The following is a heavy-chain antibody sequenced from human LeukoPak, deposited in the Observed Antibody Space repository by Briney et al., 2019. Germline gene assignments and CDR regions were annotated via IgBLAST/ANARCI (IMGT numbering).Heavy chain of an antibody. J-gene: IGHJ4*02. Sequence: SVTVSCKASGGTFSSYAISWVRQAPGQGLEWMGRIIPILGIANYAQKFQGRVTITADKSTSTAYMELSSLRSEDTAVYYCARDFYDFWSGYYTLDYWGQGTLVTVSS. CDR2: IIPILGIA. V-gene: IGHV1-69*04. CDR3: ARDFYDFWSGYYTLDY. CDR1: GGTFSSYA. D-gene: IGHD3-3*01.